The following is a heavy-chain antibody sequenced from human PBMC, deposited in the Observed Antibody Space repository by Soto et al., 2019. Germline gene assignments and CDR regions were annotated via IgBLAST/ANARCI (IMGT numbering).Heavy chain of an antibody. CDR3: AMESGNSYGPLHY. Sequence: DGQLVESGGGLLQPGGSQSLSCAASGFTFSSYSMNWVRQAPGKGLEWVSYISSSSSTIYYADSVKGRFTVCSDNANNTRYLQMNLLRADDRAVYYCAMESGNSYGPLHYWGQGTLVSVSS. V-gene: IGHV3-48*01. CDR1: GFTFSSYS. J-gene: IGHJ4*02. D-gene: IGHD5-18*01. CDR2: ISSSSSTI.